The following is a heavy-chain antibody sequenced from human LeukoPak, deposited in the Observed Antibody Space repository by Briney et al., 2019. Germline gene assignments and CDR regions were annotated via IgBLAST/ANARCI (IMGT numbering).Heavy chain of an antibody. J-gene: IGHJ4*02. D-gene: IGHD4/OR15-4a*01. V-gene: IGHV3-11*01. Sequence: GGSLRLSCAASGFTFSDYYMSWIRQAPGKGLEWVSYISSSGSTIYYADSVKGRFTISRDNSKNTLYLQMNSLRAEGTAVYYCARRAGAYSHPYDYWGQGTLVTVSS. CDR2: ISSSGSTI. CDR1: GFTFSDYY. CDR3: ARRAGAYSHPYDY.